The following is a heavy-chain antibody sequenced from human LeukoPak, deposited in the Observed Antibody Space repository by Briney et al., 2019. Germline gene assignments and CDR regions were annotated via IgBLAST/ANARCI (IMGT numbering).Heavy chain of an antibody. V-gene: IGHV3-7*01. J-gene: IGHJ3*01. CDR3: ARDHNVADV. Sequence: GGSLRLSCEASGFTFSHYWMTWYRQAPGKGLEWVANLNQDGSVQAYGDSVRGRFTISRDNAKNSVYIQMSSLRVEDTAMYYCARDHNVADVWGQGTMVTVST. D-gene: IGHD2-8*01. CDR2: LNQDGSVQ. CDR1: GFTFSHYW.